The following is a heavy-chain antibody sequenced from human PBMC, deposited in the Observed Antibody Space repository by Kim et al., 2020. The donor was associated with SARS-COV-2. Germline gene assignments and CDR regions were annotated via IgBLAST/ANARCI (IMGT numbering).Heavy chain of an antibody. CDR3: ARGMSVVVPAAMGVWFDP. J-gene: IGHJ5*02. Sequence: KSRVTISVDTSKNQFSLKLSSVTAADTAVYYCARGMSVVVPAAMGVWFDPWGQGTLVTVSS. D-gene: IGHD2-2*01. V-gene: IGHV4-34*01.